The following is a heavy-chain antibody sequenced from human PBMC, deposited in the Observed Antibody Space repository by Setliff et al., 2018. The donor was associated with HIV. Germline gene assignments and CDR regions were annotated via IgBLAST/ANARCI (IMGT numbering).Heavy chain of an antibody. V-gene: IGHV4-4*02. CDR3: ASGDKDASGKYNWFDP. Sequence: SETLSLTCGVSGGSISSTNWWIWVRQPPGKALEWIGDIFHSGSTNYNPSLKSRVTVSVDKSKNQFSLKLNFVTAADAAVYYCASGDKDASGKYNWFDPWGQGILVTVSS. D-gene: IGHD3-10*01. CDR1: GGSISSTNW. CDR2: IFHSGST. J-gene: IGHJ5*02.